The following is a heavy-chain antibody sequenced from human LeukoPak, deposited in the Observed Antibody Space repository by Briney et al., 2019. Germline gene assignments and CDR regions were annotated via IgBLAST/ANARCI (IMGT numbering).Heavy chain of an antibody. J-gene: IGHJ4*02. CDR3: ARAPGYYGDPFDY. D-gene: IGHD4-17*01. V-gene: IGHV3-21*01. CDR1: GFXFSTYA. CDR2: ISSSTSYI. Sequence: GGPLRLSCAATGFXFSTYAMSWVRQAPGKGLDWVSAISSSTSYIYYADSVRGRFTISRDNAKNSLYLQMNSLRVEDTAVYYCARAPGYYGDPFDYWGQGTLVTVSS.